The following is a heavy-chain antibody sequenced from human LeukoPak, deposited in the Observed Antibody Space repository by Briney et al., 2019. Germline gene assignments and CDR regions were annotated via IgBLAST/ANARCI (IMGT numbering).Heavy chain of an antibody. J-gene: IGHJ4*02. CDR1: GFTFGDYA. CDR3: TRFRAGGSGWYTGFDY. Sequence: GGSLRLSCTASGFTFGDYAMSWVRQAPGKGLEWVGFIRSKAYGGTTEYAASVKGRFTISRDDSKSIAYLQMNSLKTEDTAVYYCTRFRAGGSGWYTGFDYWGQGTLVTVSS. CDR2: IRSKAYGGTT. D-gene: IGHD6-19*01. V-gene: IGHV3-49*04.